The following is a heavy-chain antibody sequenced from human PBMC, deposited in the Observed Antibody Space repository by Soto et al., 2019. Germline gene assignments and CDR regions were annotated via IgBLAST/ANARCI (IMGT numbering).Heavy chain of an antibody. CDR1: GYTFTSYA. CDR3: ARGRSIAVAGTTY. V-gene: IGHV1-3*01. Sequence: QVQLVQSGAEVKKPGASVKVSCKASGYTFTSYAMHWVRQAPGQRLEWMGWINAGNGNTKYSQKFQGRVTITRDTSASTAYMELSSLRSEDTAVYYCARGRSIAVAGTTYWGQGTLVTVSS. D-gene: IGHD6-19*01. CDR2: INAGNGNT. J-gene: IGHJ4*02.